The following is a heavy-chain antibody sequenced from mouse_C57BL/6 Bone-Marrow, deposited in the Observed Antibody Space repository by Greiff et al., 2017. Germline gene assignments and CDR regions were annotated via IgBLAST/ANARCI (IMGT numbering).Heavy chain of an antibody. CDR2: INSDGGST. D-gene: IGHD2-3*01. V-gene: IGHV5-2*01. CDR1: EYEFPSHD. J-gene: IGHJ1*03. Sequence: DVHLVESGGGLVQPGESLKLSCESNEYEFPSHDMSWVRKTPEQRLELVAAINSDGGSTYYPDTMERRFIISRDNTKKTLYLQMSSLRSEDTALYYCASSDGYCWYCDVWGTGTTVTVSS. CDR3: ASSDGYCWYCDV.